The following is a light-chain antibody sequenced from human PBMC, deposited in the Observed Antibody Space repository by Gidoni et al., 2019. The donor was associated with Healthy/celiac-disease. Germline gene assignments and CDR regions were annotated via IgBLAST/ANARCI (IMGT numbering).Light chain of an antibody. V-gene: IGKV3-20*01. Sequence: EIVLTQSPGTLSLSPGERATLSCRASQSVSSSYLAWYQQKPGQAPRLLIYGASSRATGIPDRFSGSGSETDFTLTISRLEPEDFAVYYCQQYGSSPLTFXXXTKVEIK. J-gene: IGKJ1*01. CDR1: QSVSSSY. CDR3: QQYGSSPLT. CDR2: GAS.